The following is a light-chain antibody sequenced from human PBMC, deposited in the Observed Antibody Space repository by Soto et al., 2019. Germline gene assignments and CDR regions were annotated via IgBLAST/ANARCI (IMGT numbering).Light chain of an antibody. CDR2: DAS. J-gene: IGKJ2*01. CDR3: QLYGDSPMYT. V-gene: IGKV3-11*01. Sequence: EIVLTQSPATLSLSPGERATLSCRASQSVISYLAWYQQKPGQAPRLLIYDASNRATGIPARFSGSGSGTDFTLTISSLEPEDFAVYYCQLYGDSPMYTFGQGTKLEIK. CDR1: QSVISY.